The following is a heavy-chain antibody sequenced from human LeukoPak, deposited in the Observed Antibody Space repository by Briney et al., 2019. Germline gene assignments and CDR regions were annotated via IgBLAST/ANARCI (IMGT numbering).Heavy chain of an antibody. J-gene: IGHJ4*02. Sequence: SETLSLTYTVSGGSISSYYWSWIRQSPGKRLEWIAYISFTGNTNYNPSLKSRVTISLDTSKTHFSLTLSSLTAADTAVYYCARSPPGWYYDNSGQYYFDTWGQGALVTVSS. CDR2: ISFTGNT. CDR3: ARSPPGWYYDNSGQYYFDT. V-gene: IGHV4-59*08. CDR1: GGSISSYY. D-gene: IGHD3-22*01.